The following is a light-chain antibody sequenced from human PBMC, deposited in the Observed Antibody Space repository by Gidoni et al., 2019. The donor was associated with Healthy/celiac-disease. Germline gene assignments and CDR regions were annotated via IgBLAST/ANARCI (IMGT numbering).Light chain of an antibody. V-gene: IGLV2-14*01. CDR1: SGDVGGYNY. CDR3: SSYTGSSTL. CDR2: DVS. J-gene: IGLJ1*01. Sequence: QSALTQPASVSGSPGQSITISCTGTSGDVGGYNYVSWYQQPPGKAPKLLIYDVSNRPSGVSNRFSGSKSGNTASLTISGLQAEDEADYYCSSYTGSSTLFGTGTKVTVL.